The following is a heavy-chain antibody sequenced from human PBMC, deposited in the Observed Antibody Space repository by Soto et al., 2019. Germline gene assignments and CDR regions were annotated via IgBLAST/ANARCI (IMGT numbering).Heavy chain of an antibody. J-gene: IGHJ6*02. V-gene: IGHV4-39*07. CDR2: IYYSGST. CDR3: ARDSRGGDYGDYYYGMDV. Sequence: SETLSLTCTVSGGSISSSSYYWGWIRQPPGKGLEWIGSIYYSGSTYYNPSLKSRVTISVDRSKNQFSLKLSSVTAADTAVYYCARDSRGGDYGDYYYGMDVWGQGTTVTVSS. CDR1: GGSISSSSYY. D-gene: IGHD4-17*01.